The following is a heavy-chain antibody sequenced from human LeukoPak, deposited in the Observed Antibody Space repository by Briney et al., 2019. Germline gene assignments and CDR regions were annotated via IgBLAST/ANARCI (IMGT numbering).Heavy chain of an antibody. J-gene: IGHJ6*03. CDR1: GGSISSNY. V-gene: IGHV4-59*01. CDR2: ISYSGST. Sequence: SETLSLTCTVSGGSISSNYWSWIRQPPGKGLEWIGYISYSGSTNYNPSLKSRVTISVDTSKNQFSLKLSSVTAADTAVYYCARGEWGLGYYMDVWGKGTTVTVSS. D-gene: IGHD3-3*01. CDR3: ARGEWGLGYYMDV.